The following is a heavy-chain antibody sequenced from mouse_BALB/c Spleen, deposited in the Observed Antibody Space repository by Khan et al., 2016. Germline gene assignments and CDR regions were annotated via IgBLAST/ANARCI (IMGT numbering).Heavy chain of an antibody. J-gene: IGHJ4*01. CDR3: ARWVILYAMDY. V-gene: IGHV1-69*01. D-gene: IGHD1-1*01. CDR1: GYTFTDYW. CDR2: IDTSDSYT. Sequence: QVQLQQPGAELVMPGASVKMSCKASGYTFTDYWMHWVKQRPGQGLEWIGAIDTSDSYTSYYQKFKGKATFTVDESSSTAYMQLSSLTSEDSAVYSCARWVILYAMDYWGQGTLVTVSS.